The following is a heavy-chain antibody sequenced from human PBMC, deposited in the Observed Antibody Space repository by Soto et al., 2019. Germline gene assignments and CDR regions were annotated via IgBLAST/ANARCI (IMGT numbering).Heavy chain of an antibody. D-gene: IGHD2-2*02. V-gene: IGHV1-69*13. CDR1: GGTFSSYA. Sequence: SVKVSCQASGGTFSSYAISWVRQAPGQGLEWMGGIIPIFGTANYAQKFQGRVTITADESTSTAYMELSSLRSEDTAVYYCARDDCSSTSCYTHYFEYWGQGTLVTVSS. CDR3: ARDDCSSTSCYTHYFEY. CDR2: IIPIFGTA. J-gene: IGHJ4*02.